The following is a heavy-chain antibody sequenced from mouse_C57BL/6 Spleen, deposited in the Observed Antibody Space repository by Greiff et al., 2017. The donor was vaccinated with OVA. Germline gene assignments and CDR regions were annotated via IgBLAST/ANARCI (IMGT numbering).Heavy chain of an antibody. CDR2: IWSCGST. D-gene: IGHD1-1*01. Sequence: QVQLQQSGPGLVQPSQSLSITCTVSGFSLTSYGVHWVRQSPGKGLEWLGVIWSCGSTDYNAAFISRLSISKDNSKSQVFFKMNSLQADDTAIYYCARKGSNMAMDYWGQGTSVTVSS. CDR1: GFSLTSYG. V-gene: IGHV2-2*01. J-gene: IGHJ4*01. CDR3: ARKGSNMAMDY.